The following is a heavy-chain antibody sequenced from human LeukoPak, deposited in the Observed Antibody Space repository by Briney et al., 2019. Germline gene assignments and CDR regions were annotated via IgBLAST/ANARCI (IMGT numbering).Heavy chain of an antibody. CDR1: GFTFSSYA. Sequence: PGGSLRLSCAASGFTFSSYAMTWVRQAPGKGLEWVSAISGSGGSTYYADSVRGRFTISRDNYKNTVYLQMNSLRVEETAVYYCAKGNRGSYYGSASDIWGQGTKVTVSS. J-gene: IGHJ3*02. D-gene: IGHD3-10*01. CDR3: AKGNRGSYYGSASDI. CDR2: ISGSGGST. V-gene: IGHV3-23*01.